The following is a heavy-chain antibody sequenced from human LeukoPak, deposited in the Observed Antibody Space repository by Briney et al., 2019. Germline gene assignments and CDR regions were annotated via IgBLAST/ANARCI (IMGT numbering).Heavy chain of an antibody. CDR2: IYYSGST. Sequence: SSETLSLTCTVSGGSISSYYWSWIRQTPGKGLEWIGYIYYSGSTNFNPSLKSRVTISVDTSKNQFSLKMSSVTAADTAVYFCARGGPPGYYYDYYMDVWGKGTTVTVSS. CDR1: GGSISSYY. J-gene: IGHJ6*03. CDR3: ARGGPPGYYYDYYMDV. V-gene: IGHV4-59*01.